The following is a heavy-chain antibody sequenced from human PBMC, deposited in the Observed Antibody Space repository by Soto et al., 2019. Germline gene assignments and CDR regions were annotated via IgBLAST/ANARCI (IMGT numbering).Heavy chain of an antibody. J-gene: IGHJ3*02. CDR1: GYTFTGYY. CDR3: ARTRAASPGDAFDI. CDR2: VNPNSGGT. V-gene: IGHV1-2*04. Sequence: ASVKVSCKASGYTFTGYYMHWVRQAPGQGLEWMGWVNPNSGGTNYAQKFQGWVTMTRDTSISTAYMELSSLRSDDTAVYYCARTRAASPGDAFDIWGQGTMVTVSS. D-gene: IGHD6-13*01.